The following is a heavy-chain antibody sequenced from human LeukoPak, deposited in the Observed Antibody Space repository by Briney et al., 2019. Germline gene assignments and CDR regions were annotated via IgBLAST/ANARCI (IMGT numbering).Heavy chain of an antibody. J-gene: IGHJ3*02. D-gene: IGHD4-17*01. Sequence: GGSLRLSCAASGFTFSSYSMNWVRQAPGKGLEWVSSISSSSSYIYYADSVKGRFTISRDNAKNSLYLQMNSLRAEDTAVYYCAREVRSDYGDYVGDAFDIWGQGTMVTVSS. V-gene: IGHV3-21*01. CDR3: AREVRSDYGDYVGDAFDI. CDR1: GFTFSSYS. CDR2: ISSSSSYI.